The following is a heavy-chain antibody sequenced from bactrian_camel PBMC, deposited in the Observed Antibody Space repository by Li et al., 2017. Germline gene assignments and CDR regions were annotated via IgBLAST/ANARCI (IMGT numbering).Heavy chain of an antibody. CDR1: GFKFADSE. CDR3: AAEMYYCGARRDGGRSSCTAMRDYPY. Sequence: VQLVESGGGSVQAGRSLRLSCRASGFKFADSEMAWYRQAPGNDCELVSSLKPGGKEDYADSVKGRFTISQDNAENTVYLQMNSLEPEDTAVYYCAAEMYYCGARRDGGRSSCTAMRDYPYWGQGTQVTVS. V-gene: IGHV3S60*01. D-gene: IGHD3*01. CDR2: LKPGGKE. J-gene: IGHJ4*01.